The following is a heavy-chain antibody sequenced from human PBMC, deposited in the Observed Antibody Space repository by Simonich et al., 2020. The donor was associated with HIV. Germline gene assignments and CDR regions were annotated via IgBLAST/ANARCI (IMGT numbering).Heavy chain of an antibody. CDR3: ARTYYYDSSGYYAGWFDP. CDR2: INHSGST. D-gene: IGHD3-22*01. Sequence: QVQLQQWGAGLLKPSETLSLTCAVYGGSFSGDSWSWTRQPPGKGLEWIGDINHSGSTHYNPSRKRRVTISVDTSKNQFSRKLSSVTAADTAVYYCARTYYYDSSGYYAGWFDPWGQGTLVTVSS. J-gene: IGHJ5*02. V-gene: IGHV4-34*01. CDR1: GGSFSGDS.